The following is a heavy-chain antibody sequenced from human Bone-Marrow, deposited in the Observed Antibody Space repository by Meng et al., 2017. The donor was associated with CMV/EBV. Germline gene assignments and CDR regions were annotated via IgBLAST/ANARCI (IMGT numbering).Heavy chain of an antibody. V-gene: IGHV3-23*03. D-gene: IGHD1-14*01. CDR3: GKHHEGNPDYYYGMDV. J-gene: IGHJ6*02. CDR1: GFTFSSYA. CDR2: IYSGGSST. Sequence: GGSLRLSCAASGFTFSSYAMSWVRQAQGKGLEWVSVIYSGGSSTYYADSVKGRFTISRDNSKNTLYLQMNSLRAEDTAVYYCGKHHEGNPDYYYGMDVWGQGTTVTVSS.